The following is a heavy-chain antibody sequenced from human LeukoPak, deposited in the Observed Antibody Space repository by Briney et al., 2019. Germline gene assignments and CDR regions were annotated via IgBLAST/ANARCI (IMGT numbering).Heavy chain of an antibody. V-gene: IGHV3-48*01. D-gene: IGHD5-18*01. CDR1: GFTFSSYS. J-gene: IGHJ4*02. CDR3: ARDQTGYSYGY. CDR2: ISSSSSTI. Sequence: GGSLRLSCAASGFTFSSYSMNWVRQAPGKGLEWVSYISSSSSTIYYADSVKGRFTISRDNAKNSLYLQMNSLRAEDTAVYYCARDQTGYSYGYWGQGTLVTVSS.